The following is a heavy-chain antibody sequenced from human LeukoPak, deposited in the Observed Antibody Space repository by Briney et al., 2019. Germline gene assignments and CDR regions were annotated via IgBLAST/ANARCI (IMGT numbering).Heavy chain of an antibody. CDR1: GGSISSGGYS. CDR3: ASRTGKVRGVPDL. J-gene: IGHJ2*01. D-gene: IGHD3-10*01. CDR2: INHSGST. Sequence: PSQTLSLTCAVSGGSISSGGYSWSWIRQPPGKGLEWIGEINHSGSTNYNPSLKSRVTISVDTSKNQFSLKLSSVTAADTAVYYCASRTGKVRGVPDLWGRGTLVTVSS. V-gene: IGHV4-30-2*01.